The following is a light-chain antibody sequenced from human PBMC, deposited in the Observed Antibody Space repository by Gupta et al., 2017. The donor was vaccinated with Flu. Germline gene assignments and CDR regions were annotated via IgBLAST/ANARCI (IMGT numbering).Light chain of an antibody. CDR3: QSSDISATWV. CDR1: ALPNQY. J-gene: IGLJ3*02. CDR2: EDS. Sequence: SFQLTQPPSVSVSPGQTARITCSGDALPNQYVYWYQQKPGQAPVLVMFEDSERPAGIPERFSGSSSGTTATLTISAVQAEDEADFYCQSSDISATWVFGGGTKRTVL. V-gene: IGLV3-25*03.